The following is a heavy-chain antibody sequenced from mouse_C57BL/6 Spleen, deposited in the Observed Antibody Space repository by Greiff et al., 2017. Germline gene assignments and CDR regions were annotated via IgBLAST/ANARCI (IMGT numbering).Heavy chain of an antibody. CDR3: AREGVLYAMDY. J-gene: IGHJ4*01. CDR1: GYTFTSSW. CDR2: INPSNGGT. Sequence: VKRKEAGSELVKPGASVKMSCKASGYTFTSSWMHWVKQSPGQGLEWIGNINPSNGGTNYNEKFKSKATLTVDKASSTAYMQLSSLTSEDSAVYYCAREGVLYAMDYCCQGTSFTVSS. V-gene: IGHV1-53*01.